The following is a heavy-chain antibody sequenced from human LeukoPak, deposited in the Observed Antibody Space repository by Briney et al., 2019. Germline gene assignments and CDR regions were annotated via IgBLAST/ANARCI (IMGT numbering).Heavy chain of an antibody. CDR3: ARGFVVVPAAYDY. D-gene: IGHD2-2*01. V-gene: IGHV1-69*13. CDR2: IIPIFGTA. J-gene: IGHJ4*02. Sequence: ASVKVSCKASGGTFSSYAISWVRQAPGQRLEWMGGIIPIFGTANYAQKFQGRVTITADESTSTAYMELSSLRSEDTAVYYCARGFVVVPAAYDYWGQGTLVTVSS. CDR1: GGTFSSYA.